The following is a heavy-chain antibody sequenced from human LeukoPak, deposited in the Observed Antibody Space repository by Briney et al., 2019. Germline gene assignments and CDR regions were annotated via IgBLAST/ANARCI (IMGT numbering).Heavy chain of an antibody. J-gene: IGHJ3*02. V-gene: IGHV3-7*01. CDR2: IKQDGSEK. CDR1: GFTFSSYW. CDR3: ARDGEYSSSSAAFDI. D-gene: IGHD6-6*01. Sequence: GGALRLSCAASGFTFSSYWMSWVRQAPGKGLEWVANIKQDGSEKYYVDSVKGRFTISRDNAKNSLYLQMNSLRAEDTAVYYCARDGEYSSSSAAFDIWGQGTMVTVSS.